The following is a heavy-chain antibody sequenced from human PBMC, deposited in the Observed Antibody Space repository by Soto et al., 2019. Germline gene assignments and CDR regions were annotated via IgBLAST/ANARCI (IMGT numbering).Heavy chain of an antibody. CDR2: INPNSGGT. J-gene: IGHJ6*02. D-gene: IGHD1-26*01. V-gene: IGHV1-2*02. CDR3: AREEWELQYYYYRMDV. Sequence: ASVKVSCKASGYTFTGYYMHWVRQAPGQGLEWMGWINPNSGGTDYAQKFQGRVTMTRDTSISTAYMELSRLRSDDTAVYYCAREEWELQYYYYRMDVWGQGTTVTVSS. CDR1: GYTFTGYY.